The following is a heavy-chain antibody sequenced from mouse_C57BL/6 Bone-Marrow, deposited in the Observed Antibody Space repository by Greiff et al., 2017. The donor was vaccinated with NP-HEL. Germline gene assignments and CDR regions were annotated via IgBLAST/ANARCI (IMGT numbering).Heavy chain of an antibody. V-gene: IGHV5-17*01. CDR2: ISSGSSTI. Sequence: EVKLMESGGGLVKPGGSLKLSCAASGFTFSDYGMHWVRQAPEKGLEWVAYISSGSSTIYYADTVKGRFTISRDNAKNTLFLQMTSLRSEDTAMYYCARRRYYGSSYYFDDWGQGTTLTVSS. CDR1: GFTFSDYG. CDR3: ARRRYYGSSYYFDD. J-gene: IGHJ2*01. D-gene: IGHD1-1*01.